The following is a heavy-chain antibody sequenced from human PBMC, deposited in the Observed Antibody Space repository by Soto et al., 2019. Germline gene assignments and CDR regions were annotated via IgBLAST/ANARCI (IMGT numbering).Heavy chain of an antibody. D-gene: IGHD6-19*01. V-gene: IGHV3-23*01. CDR2: ISGSGIST. CDR3: AKEGEHSSGWANFDY. J-gene: IGHJ4*02. CDR1: GFTFSSYA. Sequence: EVQLLESGGGLVQPGGSLRLSCAASGFTFSSYAMSWVRQAPGKGLEWVSAISGSGISTYYADSVKGRFTISRDNSKNTLYLQMNSLRAEDTTVYYCAKEGEHSSGWANFDYWGQGTLVTVSS.